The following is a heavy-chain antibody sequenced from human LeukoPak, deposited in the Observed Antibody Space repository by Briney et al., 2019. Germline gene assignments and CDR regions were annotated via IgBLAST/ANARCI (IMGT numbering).Heavy chain of an antibody. D-gene: IGHD5-18*01. CDR2: IYYSGST. Sequence: SETLSLTCTVSGGSISSYYWSWIRQPPGKGLEWIGYIYYSGSTNYNPSLKSRVTISVDTSKNQFSLKLSSVTDADTAVYYCARHKYSYGAAIYHFDYWGQGTLVTVSS. CDR1: GGSISSYY. J-gene: IGHJ4*02. CDR3: ARHKYSYGAAIYHFDY. V-gene: IGHV4-59*08.